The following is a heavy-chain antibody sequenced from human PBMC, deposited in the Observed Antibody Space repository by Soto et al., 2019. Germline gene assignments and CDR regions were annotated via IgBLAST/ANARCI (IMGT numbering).Heavy chain of an antibody. Sequence: PSETLSLTCTVSGGSISSSSYYWGWIRQPPGKGLEWIGSIYYSGSTYYNPSLKSRVTISINTSKNQMSLELTSVTAADTAVYYCARHCGPYASSWFDAWGQGTLVTAPQ. CDR3: ARHCGPYASSWFDA. CDR1: GGSISSSSYY. J-gene: IGHJ5*02. CDR2: IYYSGST. V-gene: IGHV4-39*01. D-gene: IGHD2-2*01.